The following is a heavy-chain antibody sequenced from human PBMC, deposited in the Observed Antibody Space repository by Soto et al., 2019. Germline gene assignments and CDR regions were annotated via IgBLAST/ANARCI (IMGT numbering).Heavy chain of an antibody. CDR2: IYSGGST. V-gene: IGHV3-53*01. Sequence: GGSPRLSCAASGYTVSSDYMSWVRQAPGKGLEWVSVIYSGGSTYYADSVKGRFTISRDNSKNALYLQMNSLRAEDTAVYYCTTTVVTPDYYYGMDVWGQGTTVTVSS. CDR3: TTTVVTPDYYYGMDV. J-gene: IGHJ6*02. D-gene: IGHD4-17*01. CDR1: GYTVSSDY.